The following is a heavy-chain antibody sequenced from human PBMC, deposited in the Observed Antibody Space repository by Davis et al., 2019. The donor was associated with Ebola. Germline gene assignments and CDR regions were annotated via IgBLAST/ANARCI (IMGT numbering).Heavy chain of an antibody. CDR1: GFTFSSYW. CDR2: INSDGSST. J-gene: IGHJ6*03. CDR3: ARDSITIFGVVTPYMDV. D-gene: IGHD3-3*01. Sequence: PGGSLRLSCAASGFTFSSYWMHWVRQAPGKGLVWVSRINSDGSSTSYADSVKGRFTISRDNAKNSLYLQMNSLRAEDTAVYYCARDSITIFGVVTPYMDVWGKGTTVTVSS. V-gene: IGHV3-74*01.